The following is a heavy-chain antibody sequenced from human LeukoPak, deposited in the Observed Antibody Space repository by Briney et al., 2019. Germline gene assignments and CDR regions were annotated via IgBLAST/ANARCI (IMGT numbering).Heavy chain of an antibody. V-gene: IGHV4-59*01. Sequence: SETLSLTCTASGGSISSYYWSWIRQPPGKGLEWIGYIYYSGSTNYNPSLKSRVTISVDTSKNHFSLKLITVPAADTAVYYCASLDDYSFVYWGQGTLVTVSS. J-gene: IGHJ4*02. CDR1: GGSISSYY. CDR2: IYYSGST. D-gene: IGHD4-11*01. CDR3: ASLDDYSFVY.